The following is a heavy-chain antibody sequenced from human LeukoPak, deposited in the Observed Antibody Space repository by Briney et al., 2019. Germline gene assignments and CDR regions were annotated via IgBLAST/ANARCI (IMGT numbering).Heavy chain of an antibody. Sequence: GGSLRLSCAASGFTFSDYYMSWIRQAPGKGLEWVSYITTGSRSYTNHADSVKGRFTISRDNAMSTLYLQMNSLRAEDTAIYYCVRGSNGWSGMDVWGQGTTVTVSS. CDR1: GFTFSDYY. CDR2: ITTGSRSYT. D-gene: IGHD6-19*01. CDR3: VRGSNGWSGMDV. V-gene: IGHV3-11*06. J-gene: IGHJ6*02.